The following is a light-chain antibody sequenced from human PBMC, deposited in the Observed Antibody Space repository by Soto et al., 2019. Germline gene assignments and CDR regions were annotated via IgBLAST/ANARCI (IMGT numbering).Light chain of an antibody. J-gene: IGKJ4*01. V-gene: IGKV1-9*01. CDR2: DAS. CDR1: QDFSNF. CDR3: QQLYSFPLT. Sequence: DIQLTQSPSFLSASIGDRVTITGRASQDFSNFLAWYQQKPGRAPKLLMYDASTLQSGVPSRFSGSGSGTEFTLTISSLQPEDFATYYCQQLYSFPLTFGGGTKVDIK.